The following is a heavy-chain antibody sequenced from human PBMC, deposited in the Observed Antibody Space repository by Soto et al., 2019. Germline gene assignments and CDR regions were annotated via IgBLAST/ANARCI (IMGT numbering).Heavy chain of an antibody. CDR3: AKSPKPLWFGEFDP. CDR2: ISGSGGST. Sequence: LRLSFDACRFTFWNSEVNWVRQAPGKGLEWVSAISGSGGSTYYADSVKGRFTISRDNSKNTLYLQMNSLRAEDTAVYYCAKSPKPLWFGEFDPWGQGTLVTVSS. J-gene: IGHJ5*02. D-gene: IGHD3-10*01. V-gene: IGHV3-23*01. CDR1: RFTFWNSE.